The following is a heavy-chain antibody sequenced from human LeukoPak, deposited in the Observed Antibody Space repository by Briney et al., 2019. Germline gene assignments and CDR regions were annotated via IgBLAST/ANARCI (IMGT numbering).Heavy chain of an antibody. D-gene: IGHD3-3*01. Sequence: PSETLSLTCTVSGGSISSGGYYWGWIRQPPGKGLEWIGYIYHSGSTNYNPSLKSRVTISVDTSKNQFSLKLSSVTAADTAVYYCASRYDFWSGYYKPLFDYWGQGTLVTVSS. CDR1: GGSISSGGYY. CDR2: IYHSGST. CDR3: ASRYDFWSGYYKPLFDY. J-gene: IGHJ4*02. V-gene: IGHV4-30-2*01.